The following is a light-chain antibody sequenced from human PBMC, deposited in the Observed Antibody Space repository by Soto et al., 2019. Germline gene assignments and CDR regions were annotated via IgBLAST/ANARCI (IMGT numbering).Light chain of an antibody. V-gene: IGKV1-6*01. CDR2: AAS. CDR3: QQADSFPT. Sequence: AIQMTQSPSSLSASVGDRVTITCRASQGIRNDLGWYQQKPGKAPKLLIYAASSLQSGVPSRFSGSVSGTDFTLTISSLQPEDFATYYCQQADSFPTFGGGTKVEIK. J-gene: IGKJ4*01. CDR1: QGIRND.